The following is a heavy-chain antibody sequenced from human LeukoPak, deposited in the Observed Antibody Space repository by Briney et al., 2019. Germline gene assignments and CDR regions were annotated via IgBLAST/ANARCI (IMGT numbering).Heavy chain of an antibody. Sequence: SETLSLTCTVSGGSISSSSYYWGWIRQPPGKGLEWIGSIYYSGSTYYNPSLKSRVTISVDTSKNQFSLKLSSVTAADTAVYYCARDATGTKEEDWGQGTLVTVSS. CDR1: GGSISSSSYY. CDR3: ARDATGTKEED. D-gene: IGHD1-1*01. CDR2: IYYSGST. J-gene: IGHJ4*02. V-gene: IGHV4-39*07.